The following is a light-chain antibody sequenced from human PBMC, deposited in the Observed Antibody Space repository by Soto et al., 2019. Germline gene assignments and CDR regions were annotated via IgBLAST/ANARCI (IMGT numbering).Light chain of an antibody. CDR3: CSYAGSYTFDVV. J-gene: IGLJ2*01. CDR1: SSDVGGYNY. CDR2: DVS. Sequence: QSVLTQPRSVCGSPGQSVTISCTGTSSDVGGYNYVSWYQQHPGKAPKLMIYDVSKRPSGVPDRFSGSKSGNTASLTISGLQAEDEADYYCCSYAGSYTFDVVFGGGTKVTVL. V-gene: IGLV2-11*01.